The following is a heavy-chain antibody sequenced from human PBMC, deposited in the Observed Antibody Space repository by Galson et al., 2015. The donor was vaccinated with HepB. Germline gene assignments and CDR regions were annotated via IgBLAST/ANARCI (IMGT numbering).Heavy chain of an antibody. CDR2: ISDDGSNK. CDR1: GFTFSYYG. Sequence: SLRLSCAASGFTFSYYGMHWVRQAPGNGLEWVALISDDGSNKYYADSVKGRFTISSDNPKNTLYLQMNSLRAEDTAVYSCAKDLAVAVFNRGMDVWGQGTTVTVYS. CDR3: AKDLAVAVFNRGMDV. J-gene: IGHJ6*02. D-gene: IGHD6-19*01. V-gene: IGHV3-30*18.